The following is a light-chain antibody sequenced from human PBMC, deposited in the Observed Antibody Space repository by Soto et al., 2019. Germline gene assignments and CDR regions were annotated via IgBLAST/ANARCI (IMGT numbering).Light chain of an antibody. CDR1: QSVSSSY. J-gene: IGKJ5*01. Sequence: EIVLTQSPGTLSLSPGERATLSCRASQSVSSSYLAWYQQKPGQAPRLLIYGASSRATGIPDRFGGSGSGTDFTLTISRLEPEDLAVYYCQQYGSSPGITFGQGTRLEIK. CDR2: GAS. CDR3: QQYGSSPGIT. V-gene: IGKV3-20*01.